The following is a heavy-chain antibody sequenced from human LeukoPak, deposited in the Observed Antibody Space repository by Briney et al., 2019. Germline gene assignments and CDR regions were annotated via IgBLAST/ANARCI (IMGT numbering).Heavy chain of an antibody. CDR1: GCSISSGDYY. V-gene: IGHV4-39*01. CDR2: IYYSGST. D-gene: IGHD6-6*01. J-gene: IGHJ3*02. CDR3: ARPSGLAARPRHAFDI. Sequence: SETLSLTCTVSGCSISSGDYYWGWIRQPPGKGLEWLWSIYYSGSTYYNPSLNRRVTISVDTSKNQFSLKLSSVTAADTAVSYCARPSGLAARPRHAFDIWGQGTMVTVSS.